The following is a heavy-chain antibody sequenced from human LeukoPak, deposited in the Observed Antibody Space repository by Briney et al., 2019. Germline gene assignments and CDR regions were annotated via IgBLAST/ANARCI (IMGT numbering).Heavy chain of an antibody. D-gene: IGHD1-1*01. CDR2: ISIGGERT. J-gene: IGHJ4*02. V-gene: IGHV3-53*01. CDR1: GFTVSSNY. CDR3: ANEIRPNDY. Sequence: PGGSLRLSCAASGFTVSSNYMSWVRQAPGKGLEWISAISIGGERTYYADSVKGRFSISRDNSKNTLYLQMNGLRAGDTAIYYCANEIRPNDYWGQGTLVTVSS.